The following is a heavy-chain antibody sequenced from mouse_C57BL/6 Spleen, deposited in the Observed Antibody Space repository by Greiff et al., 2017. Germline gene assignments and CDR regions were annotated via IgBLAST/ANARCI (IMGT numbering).Heavy chain of an antibody. V-gene: IGHV3-6*01. Sequence: ESGPGLVKPSQSLSLTCSVTGYSITSGYYWNWIRQFPGNKLEWMGYISYDGSNNYNPSPKNRISITRDTSKNQFFLKLNSVTTEDTATYYCAKFYWYVDVWGTGTTVTVSS. J-gene: IGHJ1*03. CDR3: AKFYWYVDV. CDR1: GYSITSGYY. CDR2: ISYDGSN.